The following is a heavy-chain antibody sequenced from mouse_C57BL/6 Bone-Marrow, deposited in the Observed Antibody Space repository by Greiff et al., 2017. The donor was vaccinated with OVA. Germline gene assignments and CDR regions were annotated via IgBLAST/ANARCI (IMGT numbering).Heavy chain of an antibody. D-gene: IGHD1-1*01. J-gene: IGHJ3*01. Sequence: EVQVVESGPELVKPGASVKISCKASGYSFTGYYMNWVKQSPEKSLEWIGEINPSTGGTTYNQKFKAKATLTVDKSSSTAYMQLKSLTSEDSAVYYCAREGSSPPYWGQGTLVTVSA. V-gene: IGHV1-42*01. CDR2: INPSTGGT. CDR3: AREGSSPPY. CDR1: GYSFTGYY.